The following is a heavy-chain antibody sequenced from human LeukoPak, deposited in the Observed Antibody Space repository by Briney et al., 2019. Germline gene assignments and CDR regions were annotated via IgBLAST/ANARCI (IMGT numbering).Heavy chain of an antibody. Sequence: PSETLSLTCTVSGGSISSSSYYWGWVRQPPGKGLEWIGSIYYSGNSYYNPDNPSLKSRVTMSLDTSKNQYSLRLSSVTAADTAVYYCAVDFGSHRIVYWGQGSLVTVSS. CDR1: GGSISSSSYY. CDR2: IYYSGNS. D-gene: IGHD3-3*01. CDR3: AVDFGSHRIVY. V-gene: IGHV4-39*01. J-gene: IGHJ4*01.